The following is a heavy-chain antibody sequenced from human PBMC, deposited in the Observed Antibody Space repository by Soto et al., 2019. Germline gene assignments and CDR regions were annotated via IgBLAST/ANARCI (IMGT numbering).Heavy chain of an antibody. D-gene: IGHD3-22*01. CDR3: AKIESRFFYDSTGYYPFDY. CDR1: GFTFSSYG. Sequence: QPGGSLRLSCAASGFTFSSYGMHWVRQAPGKGLEWVAVIWYDGSNKYYADSVKGRFTISRDNSKNTLYLQMNSLRAEDTAVYYCAKIESRFFYDSTGYYPFDYWGQGTLVTVSS. V-gene: IGHV3-33*06. J-gene: IGHJ4*02. CDR2: IWYDGSNK.